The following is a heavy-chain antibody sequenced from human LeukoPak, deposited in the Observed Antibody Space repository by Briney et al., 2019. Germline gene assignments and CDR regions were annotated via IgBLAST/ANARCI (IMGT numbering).Heavy chain of an antibody. CDR3: ARRLVDSSASQVSDH. V-gene: IGHV4-34*01. D-gene: IGHD6-19*01. J-gene: IGHJ4*02. CDR1: GVSFSGYY. Sequence: SETLSLTCAVYGVSFSGYYWSWIRQSPGEGLEWIGEINDSGVTNCNPSLESRVILSVDTSKNQFSLRLSSVTAADTAVYYCARRLVDSSASQVSDHWGQGTLVTVSS. CDR2: INDSGVT.